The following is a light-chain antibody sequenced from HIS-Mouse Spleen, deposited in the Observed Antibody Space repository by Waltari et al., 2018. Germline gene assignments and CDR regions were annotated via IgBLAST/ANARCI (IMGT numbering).Light chain of an antibody. CDR2: EVS. CDR1: SSAVGGYNY. CDR3: CSYAGSYTYV. V-gene: IGLV2-11*01. Sequence: QSALTQPRSVSGSPGQSVTISCTGTSSAVGGYNYVSWYQQHPGQAPKLMSYEVSKRPAGVPDRFAGYKSGNTGSLTSSGRQAEDEADYYCCSYAGSYTYVFGTGTKVTVL. J-gene: IGLJ1*01.